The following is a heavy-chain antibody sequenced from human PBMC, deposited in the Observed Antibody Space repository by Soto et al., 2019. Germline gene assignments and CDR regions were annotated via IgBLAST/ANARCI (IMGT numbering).Heavy chain of an antibody. J-gene: IGHJ4*02. D-gene: IGHD4-17*01. CDR2: INHSGST. CDR1: GGSFSGYY. Sequence: PSETLSLTCAVYGGSFSGYYWSWIRQPPGKGLEWIGEINHSGSTNYNPSLKSRVTISVDTSKNQFSLKLSSVTAADTAVYYCARGDYGDSAFDYWGQGTLVTVS. V-gene: IGHV4-34*01. CDR3: ARGDYGDSAFDY.